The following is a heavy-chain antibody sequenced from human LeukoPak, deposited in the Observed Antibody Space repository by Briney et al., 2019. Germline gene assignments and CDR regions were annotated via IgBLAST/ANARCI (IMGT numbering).Heavy chain of an antibody. CDR1: GGSFSGYY. Sequence: SETLSLTCAVYGGSFSGYYWSWIRQPPGKGLEWIGEINHSGSTNYNPSLKSRVTISVDASKNQFSLKLSSVTAADTAVYYCARGGGYCSSTSCFYYYYYGMDVWGKGTTVTVSS. D-gene: IGHD2-2*01. CDR3: ARGGGYCSSTSCFYYYYYGMDV. J-gene: IGHJ6*04. V-gene: IGHV4-34*01. CDR2: INHSGST.